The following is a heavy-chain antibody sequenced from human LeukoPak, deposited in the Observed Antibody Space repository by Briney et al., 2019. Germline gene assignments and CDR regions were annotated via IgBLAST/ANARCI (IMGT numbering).Heavy chain of an antibody. D-gene: IGHD3-22*01. CDR3: ARDNYDSSTPYYFDY. CDR1: GFTFSTYE. Sequence: PGGSLRLSCAASGFTFSTYEMNWVRQAPGKGLEWVSNISSSGSTIYYADSVKGRFTISRDNAKNSLYLQMNSLRAEDTAVYYCARDNYDSSTPYYFDYWGQGTLVTVSS. J-gene: IGHJ4*02. CDR2: ISSSGSTI. V-gene: IGHV3-48*03.